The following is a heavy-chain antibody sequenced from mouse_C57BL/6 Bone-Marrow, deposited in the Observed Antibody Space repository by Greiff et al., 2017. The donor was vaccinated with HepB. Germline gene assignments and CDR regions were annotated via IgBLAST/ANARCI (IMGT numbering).Heavy chain of an antibody. Sequence: EVQLQQSGPELVKPGASVKISCKASGYTFTDYYMNWVKQSHGKSLEWIGDINPNNGGTSYNQKFKGKATLTVDKSSSTAYMELRSLTSEDSAVYYCAREDYYGSSPLFAYWGQGTLVTVSA. CDR2: INPNNGGT. J-gene: IGHJ3*01. V-gene: IGHV1-26*01. CDR1: GYTFTDYY. D-gene: IGHD1-1*01. CDR3: AREDYYGSSPLFAY.